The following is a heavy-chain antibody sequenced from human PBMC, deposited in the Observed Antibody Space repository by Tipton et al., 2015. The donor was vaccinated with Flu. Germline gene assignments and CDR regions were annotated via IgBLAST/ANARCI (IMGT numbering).Heavy chain of an antibody. CDR2: INPRGDYT. CDR3: AREVGGYNYATGWLDP. V-gene: IGHV1-46*01. CDR1: GYTFTSYY. D-gene: IGHD5-24*01. J-gene: IGHJ5*02. Sequence: QLVQSGPEAKKPGASVTVSCKASGYTFTSYYMHWVRQVPGQGLEWMGIINPRGDYTTYAQKFQGRVTMASDTSTSTVYMELSSLRSEDTAVYYCAREVGGYNYATGWLDPWGQGTLVTVSS.